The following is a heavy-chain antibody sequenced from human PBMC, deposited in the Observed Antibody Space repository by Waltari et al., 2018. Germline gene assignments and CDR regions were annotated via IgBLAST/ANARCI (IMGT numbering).Heavy chain of an antibody. Sequence: QVQLQESGPGLVKPSETLSLTCTVSGGSISSHYWSWIRQPPGKGLEWIGYIYYSGSTNYNPSLKSRVTISVDTSKNQFSLKLSSVTAADTAVYYCATTRRGWYSFDYWGQGTLVTVSS. CDR1: GGSISSHY. D-gene: IGHD6-19*01. J-gene: IGHJ4*02. CDR3: ATTRRGWYSFDY. CDR2: IYYSGST. V-gene: IGHV4-59*11.